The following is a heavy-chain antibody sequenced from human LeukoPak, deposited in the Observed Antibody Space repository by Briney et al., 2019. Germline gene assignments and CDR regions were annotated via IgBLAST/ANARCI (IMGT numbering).Heavy chain of an antibody. V-gene: IGHV3-66*01. D-gene: IGHD3-10*01. CDR2: IYSGGGT. Sequence: GGSLRLSCAASGFTVSSNYMSRVRQAPGKGLEWVSVIYSGGGTYYADSVKGRFTISRDNSKNTLYLQMNSLRAEDTAVYYCARSYGSGSPFDYWGQGTLVTVSS. CDR1: GFTVSSNY. J-gene: IGHJ4*02. CDR3: ARSYGSGSPFDY.